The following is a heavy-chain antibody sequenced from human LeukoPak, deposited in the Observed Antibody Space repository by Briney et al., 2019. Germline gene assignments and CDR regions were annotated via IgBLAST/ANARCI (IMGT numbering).Heavy chain of an antibody. J-gene: IGHJ6*02. CDR2: MNPNSGNT. CDR1: GYTFTSYD. D-gene: IGHD2-2*01. Sequence: GASVKVSCKASGYTFTSYDINWVRQATGQGLEWMGWMNPNSGNTGYAQKFQGRVTITRNTSISTAYMELSSLRSEDTAVYYCAREGPHIGYCSGTRCYRVKYGLDVWGQGTTVTVSS. CDR3: AREGPHIGYCSGTRCYRVKYGLDV. V-gene: IGHV1-8*03.